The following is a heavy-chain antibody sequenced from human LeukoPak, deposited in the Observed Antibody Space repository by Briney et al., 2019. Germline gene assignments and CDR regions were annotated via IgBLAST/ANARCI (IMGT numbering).Heavy chain of an antibody. Sequence: PGGSLRLSCAASGFTFNSYSMNWVRQTPGKGLEWVSSISSSSGYINYADSVKGRFTVSRDNAKNSLYLQMNSLRAEDTALYHCARDWDYYGSGSYDYWGQGTLVTVSS. CDR1: GFTFNSYS. J-gene: IGHJ4*02. CDR3: ARDWDYYGSGSYDY. V-gene: IGHV3-21*04. CDR2: ISSSSGYI. D-gene: IGHD3-10*01.